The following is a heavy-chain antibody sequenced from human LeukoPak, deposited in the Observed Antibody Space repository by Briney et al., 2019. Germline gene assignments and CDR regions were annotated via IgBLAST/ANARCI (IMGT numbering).Heavy chain of an antibody. CDR2: IIPIFGTA. CDR1: GGTFSSYA. CDR3: ARAGQLDRPLNEYFQH. Sequence: SVKVSCKASGGTFSSYAISWVRQAPGQGLEWMGGIIPIFGTANYAQKFQGRVTITADESTSTAYMELSSLRSEDTAVYYCARAGQLDRPLNEYFQHWGQGTLVTVSS. D-gene: IGHD6-13*01. J-gene: IGHJ1*01. V-gene: IGHV1-69*13.